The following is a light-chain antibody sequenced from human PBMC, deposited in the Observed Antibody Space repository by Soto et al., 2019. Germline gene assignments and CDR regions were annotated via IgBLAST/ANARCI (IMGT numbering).Light chain of an antibody. Sequence: QSALTQPPSVSGAPGQRVTISCTGSSSNIGAGYDVHWYQQLPGTAPKLLIYGNSNRPSGVPDRFSGSKSGTSASLAITGLQAEDEADYYCQSYDISLSGWVFGGGTQLTVL. J-gene: IGLJ3*02. CDR3: QSYDISLSGWV. CDR2: GNS. V-gene: IGLV1-40*01. CDR1: SSNIGAGYD.